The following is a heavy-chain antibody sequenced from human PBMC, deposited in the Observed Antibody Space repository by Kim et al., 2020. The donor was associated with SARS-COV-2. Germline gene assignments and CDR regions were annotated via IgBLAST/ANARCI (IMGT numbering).Heavy chain of an antibody. D-gene: IGHD1-26*01. J-gene: IGHJ4*02. V-gene: IGHV1-2*02. CDR3: ARDDGATEPFSFDY. Sequence: ASVKVSCKASGYTFTGYYMHWVRQAPGQGLEWMGWINPNSGGTNYAQKFQGRVTMTRDTSISTAYMELSRLRSDDTAVYYCARDDGATEPFSFDYWGQGTLVTVSS. CDR1: GYTFTGYY. CDR2: INPNSGGT.